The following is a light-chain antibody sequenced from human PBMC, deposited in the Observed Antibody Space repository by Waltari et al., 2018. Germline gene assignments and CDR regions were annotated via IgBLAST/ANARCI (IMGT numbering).Light chain of an antibody. CDR3: QQANSFPGT. CDR2: GAS. V-gene: IGKV3-11*01. CDR1: QNVTNY. J-gene: IGKJ5*01. Sequence: DIVLTQSPATLSLSPAARATLPCRASQNVTNYLAWYQQKPVQAPRLLIYGASKRATGIPARFSGSGSGTDFSLTISSLEPEDFAIYYCQQANSFPGTFGQGTRLEIK.